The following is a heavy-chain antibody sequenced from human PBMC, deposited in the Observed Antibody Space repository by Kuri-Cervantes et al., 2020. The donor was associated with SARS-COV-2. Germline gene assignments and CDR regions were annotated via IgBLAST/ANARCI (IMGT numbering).Heavy chain of an antibody. Sequence: GSLRLSCAVYGWSLSDYAWTWIRQTPEKGLEWIGQFNHGGSTSYNPSLKSRVTISVDTSKKQFSLKLTSVTVADTAVYYCARGSPGYWGQGTLVTVSS. CDR2: FNHGGST. J-gene: IGHJ4*02. V-gene: IGHV4-34*01. CDR3: ARGSPGY. CDR1: GWSLSDYA.